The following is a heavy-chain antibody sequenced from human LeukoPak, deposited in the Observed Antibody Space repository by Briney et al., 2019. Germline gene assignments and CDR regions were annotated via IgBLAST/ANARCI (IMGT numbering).Heavy chain of an antibody. CDR3: AKGSGGYSGSGSPHFGS. CDR2: IWYDGSNK. D-gene: IGHD3-10*01. V-gene: IGHV3-33*06. Sequence: PGGSLRLSCGASGFSFSSFAMHWVRQAPGKGLEWVAVIWYDGSNKHYADSVKGRFTISRDNSKNMVYLQMNSLRAEDTAVYYCAKGSGGYSGSGSPHFGSWGQGTLVAVSS. J-gene: IGHJ4*02. CDR1: GFSFSSFA.